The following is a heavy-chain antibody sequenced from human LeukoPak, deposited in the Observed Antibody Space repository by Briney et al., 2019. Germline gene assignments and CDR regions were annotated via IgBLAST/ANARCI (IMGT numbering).Heavy chain of an antibody. D-gene: IGHD3-10*01. Sequence: ASVEVSCKVSGYTLTELSMHWVRQAPGKGLEWMGGFDPEDGETIYAQKFQGRVTMTEDTSTDTAYMELSSLRSEDTAVYYCATVRITMVRGDGRGAFDIWGQGTMVTVSS. V-gene: IGHV1-24*01. CDR3: ATVRITMVRGDGRGAFDI. CDR1: GYTLTELS. J-gene: IGHJ3*02. CDR2: FDPEDGET.